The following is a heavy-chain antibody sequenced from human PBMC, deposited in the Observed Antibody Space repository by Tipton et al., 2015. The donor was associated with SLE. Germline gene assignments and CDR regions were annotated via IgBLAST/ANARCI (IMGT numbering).Heavy chain of an antibody. Sequence: SLRLSCAASGFIFSSYEMNWVRQAPGKGLEWVSYISSSGSTIYYADSVKGRFTISRDNAKNSLYLQMNSLRAEDTAVYYCARERELRFQHWGQGTLVTVSS. D-gene: IGHD1-26*01. CDR3: ARERELRFQH. CDR1: GFIFSSYE. J-gene: IGHJ1*01. V-gene: IGHV3-48*03. CDR2: ISSSGSTI.